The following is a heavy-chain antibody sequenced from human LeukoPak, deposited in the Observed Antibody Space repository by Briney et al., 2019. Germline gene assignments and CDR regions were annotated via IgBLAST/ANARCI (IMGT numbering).Heavy chain of an antibody. D-gene: IGHD5-18*01. V-gene: IGHV1-69*13. CDR1: GGTFSSYA. CDR2: IIPIFVTA. CDR3: ARSENTAMVQPFDY. Sequence: SVKVSCKASGGTFSSYAISWVRQAPGQGLEWMGGIIPIFVTANYAQKFQGRVTITADESTSTAYMELSSLRSEDTAVYYCARSENTAMVQPFDYWGQGTLVTVSS. J-gene: IGHJ4*02.